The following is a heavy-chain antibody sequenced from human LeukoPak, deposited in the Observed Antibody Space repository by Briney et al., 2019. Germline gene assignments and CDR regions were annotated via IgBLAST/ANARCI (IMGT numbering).Heavy chain of an antibody. V-gene: IGHV4-34*01. CDR1: GGSFSGYY. J-gene: IGHJ5*02. Sequence: SETLSLTCAVYGGSFSGYYWSWIRQPPGKGLEWIGEINHSGSTNYNPSLKSRVTISVDTSKNQFSLKLSSVTAADTAAYYCARGSTGGWFDPWGQGTLVTVSS. CDR2: INHSGST. CDR3: ARGSTGGWFDP.